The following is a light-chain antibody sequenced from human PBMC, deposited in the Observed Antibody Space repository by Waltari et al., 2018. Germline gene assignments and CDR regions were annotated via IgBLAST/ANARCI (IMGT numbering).Light chain of an antibody. CDR3: SSYTSSTSVI. J-gene: IGLJ2*01. V-gene: IGLV2-14*03. Sequence: QSALTQPASVSGSPGPSITISCTGTRNDVGGYTTVSWYQQHPGKAPKVLIYDVNNRPSGVSNRFSGSKSGNTASLTISGLQAEDEADYFCSSYTSSTSVIFGGGTKVTVL. CDR1: RNDVGGYTT. CDR2: DVN.